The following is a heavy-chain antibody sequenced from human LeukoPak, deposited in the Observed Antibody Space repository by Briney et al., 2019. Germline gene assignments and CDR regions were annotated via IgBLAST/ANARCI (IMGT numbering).Heavy chain of an antibody. V-gene: IGHV4-30-2*01. CDR3: ARLAPGRGDSYGRVGRGV. Sequence: SETLSLTCTVSGGSISSGGYYWSWIRQPPGKGLEWIGYIYHSGSTYYNPSIKSRVTISVDRSKNQFSLKLSSVTAADTAVYYCARLAPGRGDSYGRVGRGVGGQGTTVTVSS. CDR1: GGSISSGGYY. D-gene: IGHD5-18*01. J-gene: IGHJ6*02. CDR2: IYHSGST.